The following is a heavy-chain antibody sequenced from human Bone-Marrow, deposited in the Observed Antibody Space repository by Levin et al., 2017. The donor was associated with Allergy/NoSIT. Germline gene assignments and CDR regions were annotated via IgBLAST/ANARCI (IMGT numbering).Heavy chain of an antibody. D-gene: IGHD1-26*01. V-gene: IGHV3-64D*06. CDR1: GFTFSSYV. CDR2: IMGNGGST. Sequence: GGSLRLSCSASGFTFSSYVMHWVRQAPGKGLEYVSSIMGNGGSTNYADSVKGRFTISRDNSKNTLYLQMTSLRAEDTAVYYCVKEVVGTTVFDYWGQGTLVTVS. CDR3: VKEVVGTTVFDY. J-gene: IGHJ4*02.